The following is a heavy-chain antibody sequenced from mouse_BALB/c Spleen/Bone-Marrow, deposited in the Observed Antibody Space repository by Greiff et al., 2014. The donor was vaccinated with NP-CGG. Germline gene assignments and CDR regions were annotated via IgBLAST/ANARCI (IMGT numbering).Heavy chain of an antibody. V-gene: IGHV1-37*01. Sequence: VQLPPSGPELVKPGASAKISCQAFGYSFTCYFFKWVEESHGKRLWWVGRIYSYNGGIFYNQKFKGKATLTVDKSSSTAHMELLSLTSEDSAVYYCGRVYYYGSSYFDYWGQGTTLTVSS. J-gene: IGHJ2*01. D-gene: IGHD1-1*01. CDR3: GRVYYYGSSYFDY. CDR1: GYSFTCYF. CDR2: IYSYNGGI.